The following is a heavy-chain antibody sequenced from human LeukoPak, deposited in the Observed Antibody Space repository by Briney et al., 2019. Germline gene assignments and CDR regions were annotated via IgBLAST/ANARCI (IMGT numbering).Heavy chain of an antibody. J-gene: IGHJ4*02. CDR2: IYTSGST. V-gene: IGHV4-61*02. CDR3: ARGAPPPYYYGSGSYLFDY. CDR1: GGSISSGSYY. Sequence: SQTLSLTCTVSGGSISSGSYYWSWIRQPAGKGLEWIGRIYTSGSTNYNPSLKSRVTISVDTSKNQFSLKLSSVTAADTAVYYCARGAPPPYYYGSGSYLFDYWGQGTLVTVSS. D-gene: IGHD3-10*01.